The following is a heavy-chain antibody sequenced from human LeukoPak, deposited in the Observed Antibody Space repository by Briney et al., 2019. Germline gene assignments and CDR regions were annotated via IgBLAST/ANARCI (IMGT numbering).Heavy chain of an antibody. D-gene: IGHD1-1*01. V-gene: IGHV1-18*01. CDR2: ISAYNGNT. J-gene: IGHJ4*02. CDR3: AGDLNWHFDY. CDR1: GYTFTSYD. Sequence: ASVKVSCKASGYTFTSYDVSWVRQAPGQGLEWMGWISAYNGNTNYAQKLQGRVTMTTDTSTSTAYMELRSLRSDDTAVYYCAGDLNWHFDYWGQGTLVTVSS.